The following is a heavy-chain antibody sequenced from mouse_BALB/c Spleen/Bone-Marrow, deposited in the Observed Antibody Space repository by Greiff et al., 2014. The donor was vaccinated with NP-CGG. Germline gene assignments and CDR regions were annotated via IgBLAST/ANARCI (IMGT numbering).Heavy chain of an antibody. J-gene: IGHJ4*01. D-gene: IGHD1-1*01. CDR2: IYPGDGDT. CDR1: GYAFSNSW. CDR3: ARSAYYGTNYGAMDY. V-gene: IGHV1-82*01. Sequence: VPLQESGPELVKPGASVKISCKASGYAFSNSWMNWVKQRPGQGLEWIGRIYPGDGDTNYNGKFKGKATLTADKSSSTAYMQLSSLTSVDSAVYFCARSAYYGTNYGAMDYWGQGTSVTVSS.